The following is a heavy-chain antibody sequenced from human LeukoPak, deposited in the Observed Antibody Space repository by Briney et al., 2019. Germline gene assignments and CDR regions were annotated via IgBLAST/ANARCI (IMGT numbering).Heavy chain of an antibody. D-gene: IGHD3-16*01. V-gene: IGHV3-11*01. CDR3: ARAMISAMINLDV. J-gene: IGHJ4*02. CDR2: ISGGSDTI. Sequence: TLRLSCAPSVFIFSDYYMNWIRQTAGQGLEWIAKISGGSDTIAYTESMQRRFTTSRNNAGNSLFLQMDSLRVEDTAIYYCARAMISAMINLDVWGQGTPVIVSS. CDR1: VFIFSDYY.